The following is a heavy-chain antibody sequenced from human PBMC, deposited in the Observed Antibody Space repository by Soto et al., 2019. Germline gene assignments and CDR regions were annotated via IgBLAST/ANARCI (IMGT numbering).Heavy chain of an antibody. D-gene: IGHD2-15*01. J-gene: IGHJ6*03. Sequence: QITLKESGPTLVKPTQTLTLTCTFSGFSLSTTAVSVGWIRQPPGKALECLALIYWDDDKRYSPSLKNRPTITKDTSKNQVVLTMTNMDPVDTATYFCSNVLGYCGVGTCYHSVNYMDVRGEGTTVTVSS. CDR3: SNVLGYCGVGTCYHSVNYMDV. V-gene: IGHV2-5*02. CDR1: GFSLSTTAVS. CDR2: IYWDDDK.